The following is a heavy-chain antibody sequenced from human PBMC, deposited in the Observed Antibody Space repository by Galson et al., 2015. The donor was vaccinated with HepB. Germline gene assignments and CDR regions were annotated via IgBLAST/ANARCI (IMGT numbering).Heavy chain of an antibody. CDR1: GYTFTRYV. CDR2: ISAYNGNA. Sequence: SVKVSCKASGYTFTRYVISWVRQAPGQGLEWMGRISAYNGNANYAQKFQGRVTMTTDTSTSTSTAYMELRSLRSDGTAVYYCARGGMATIGGPTFDYWGQGTLVTVSS. J-gene: IGHJ4*02. V-gene: IGHV1-18*01. CDR3: ARGGMATIGGPTFDY. D-gene: IGHD5-24*01.